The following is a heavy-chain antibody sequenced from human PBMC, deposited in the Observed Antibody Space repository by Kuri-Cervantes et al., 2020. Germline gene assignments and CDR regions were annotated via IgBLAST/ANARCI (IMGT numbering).Heavy chain of an antibody. D-gene: IGHD6-19*01. CDR2: VSYDGSNK. Sequence: GGSLRLSCAASGFTFSSYAMHWVRQAPGKGLEWVAVVSYDGSNKYYADSVKGRFTVSRDNSKNTLYLQMNSLRAEDTAVYYCARLIGAVAGLWGQGTLVTVSS. V-gene: IGHV3-30-3*01. CDR1: GFTFSSYA. CDR3: ARLIGAVAGL. J-gene: IGHJ4*02.